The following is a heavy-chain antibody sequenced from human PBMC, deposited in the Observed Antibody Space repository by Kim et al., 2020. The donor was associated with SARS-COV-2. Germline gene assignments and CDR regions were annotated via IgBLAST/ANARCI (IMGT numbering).Heavy chain of an antibody. Sequence: ASVKVSCKVSGYTLTELSMHWVRQAPGKALEWMGGFDPEDGETIYAQKFQGRVTMTEDTSTDTAYMELSSLRSEDTAVYYCATGYGIAAAGTHRTLPIYYYYYGMDVWGQGTTVTVSS. CDR2: FDPEDGET. J-gene: IGHJ6*02. V-gene: IGHV1-24*01. CDR1: GYTLTELS. CDR3: ATGYGIAAAGTHRTLPIYYYYYGMDV. D-gene: IGHD6-13*01.